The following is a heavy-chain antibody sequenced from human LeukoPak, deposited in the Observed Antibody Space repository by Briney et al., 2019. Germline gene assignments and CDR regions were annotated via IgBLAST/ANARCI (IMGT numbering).Heavy chain of an antibody. J-gene: IGHJ4*02. CDR1: GFTFSSYA. Sequence: GGSLRLSCAASGFTFSSYAMSWVRQAPGKGLEWVSAISGSGGSTYYADSAKGRFTISRDNSKNTLYLQMNSLRAEDTAVYYCAKDLWDAAVAGPFDYWGQGTLVTVSS. D-gene: IGHD6-19*01. CDR3: AKDLWDAAVAGPFDY. V-gene: IGHV3-23*01. CDR2: ISGSGGST.